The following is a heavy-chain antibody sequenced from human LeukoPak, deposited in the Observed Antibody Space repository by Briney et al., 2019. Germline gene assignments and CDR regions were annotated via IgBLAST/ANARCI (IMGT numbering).Heavy chain of an antibody. J-gene: IGHJ4*02. V-gene: IGHV4-34*01. CDR2: INHSGST. CDR3: ARACISGGSCHEGFDY. CDR1: GGSFSGYY. D-gene: IGHD2-15*01. Sequence: SETLSLTCAVYGGSFSGYYWSWIRQPPGKGLEWIGEINHSGSTNYNPSLKSRVTISVDTSKNQFSLKLSSVTAADTAVYYCARACISGGSCHEGFDYWGQGTLVTVSS.